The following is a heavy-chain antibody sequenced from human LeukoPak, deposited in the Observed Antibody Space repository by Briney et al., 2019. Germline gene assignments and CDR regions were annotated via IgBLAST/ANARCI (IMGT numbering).Heavy chain of an antibody. D-gene: IGHD1-26*01. J-gene: IGHJ3*02. CDR3: ARVSEWELPDAFDI. CDR1: GFTVSSNY. V-gene: IGHV3-66*01. CDR2: IYSGGST. Sequence: GGSLRLSCAASGFTVSSNYMSWVRQAPGKGLGWVSVIYSGGSTYYADPVKGRFTISRDNSKKILYLQMNSRRAEDTAVYYCARVSEWELPDAFDIWGEGTMVTVSS.